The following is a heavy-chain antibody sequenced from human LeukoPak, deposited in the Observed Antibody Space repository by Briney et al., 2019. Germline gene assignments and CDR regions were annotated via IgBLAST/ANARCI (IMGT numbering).Heavy chain of an antibody. J-gene: IGHJ4*02. D-gene: IGHD5-24*01. CDR1: GGSFIGY. CDR2: ISHTGNT. Sequence: SETLSLTCAGYGGSFIGYWSWVRQTPGKGLEWIGEISHTGNTKYNPSLTSRVTISVDMSRTPFSLKLTSMTAADTAVYYCAKEEGYTAHWGQGTLVTVSS. V-gene: IGHV4-34*01. CDR3: AKEEGYTAH.